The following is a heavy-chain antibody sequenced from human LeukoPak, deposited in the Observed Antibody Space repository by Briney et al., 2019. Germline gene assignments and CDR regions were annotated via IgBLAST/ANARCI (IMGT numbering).Heavy chain of an antibody. CDR1: GFTVSSNS. D-gene: IGHD3-22*01. Sequence: PGGSLRLSCTVSGFTVSSNSWSWVRQAPGKGLEWVSFIYSGGNTHYSDSVKGRFTISRDNAKNSLSLQVNSLSAEDTAVYYCARSRSGYYEDYWGQGTLVTVSS. V-gene: IGHV3-53*01. CDR3: ARSRSGYYEDY. CDR2: IYSGGNT. J-gene: IGHJ4*02.